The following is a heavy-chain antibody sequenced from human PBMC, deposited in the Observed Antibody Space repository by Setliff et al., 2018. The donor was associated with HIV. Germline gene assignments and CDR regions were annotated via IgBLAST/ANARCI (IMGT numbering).Heavy chain of an antibody. V-gene: IGHV3-15*01. J-gene: IGHJ4*02. D-gene: IGHD2-21*01. CDR3: TTDAKTGVAAGY. CDR2: IKRKTDGGTT. Sequence: PGGSLRLSCAASGFTFSNAWMSWVRQAPGKGLEWVGRIKRKTDGGTTEYAAPVQGRFTISKDDSENTRYLQMNSLKTEDTAVYYCTTDAKTGVAAGYWGQGTLVTVSS. CDR1: GFTFSNAW.